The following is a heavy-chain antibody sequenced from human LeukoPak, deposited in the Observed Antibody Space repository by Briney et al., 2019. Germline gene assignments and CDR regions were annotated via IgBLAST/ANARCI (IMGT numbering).Heavy chain of an antibody. CDR2: IYSDGRT. D-gene: IGHD1-14*01. J-gene: IGHJ4*02. CDR1: GFSVSTNY. V-gene: IGHV3-66*01. CDR3: ALSRTFDY. Sequence: PGGSLRLSCVGSGFSVSTNYMNWVRQAPGRGLDWVSVIYSDGRTFYADSVKGRFTSSRDNAKNTLYLQMNSLRAEDTAVYYCALSRTFDYWGQGTLVTVSS.